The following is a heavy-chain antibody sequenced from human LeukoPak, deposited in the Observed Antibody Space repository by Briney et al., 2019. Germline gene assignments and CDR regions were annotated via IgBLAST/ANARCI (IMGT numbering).Heavy chain of an antibody. D-gene: IGHD2-15*01. V-gene: IGHV5-51*01. CDR3: ARRGYCSGGDCFSNVLDI. CDR1: GYSITDYW. CDR2: IYPADSDT. Sequence: GESLKISCKGSGYSITDYWIAWVRQLPGKGLEWMGIIYPADSDTRYSPSFQGQVTISADKSISTAYLQWSSLKASDTAMYCARRGYCSGGDCFSNVLDIWGQGTVVTVSS. J-gene: IGHJ3*02.